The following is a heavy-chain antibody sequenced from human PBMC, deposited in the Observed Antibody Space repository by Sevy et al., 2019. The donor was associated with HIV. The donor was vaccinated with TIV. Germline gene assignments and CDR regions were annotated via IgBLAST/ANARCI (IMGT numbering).Heavy chain of an antibody. Sequence: VSVKVSCKASGYTFTGHYLHWVRQAPGQGLEWMGWIDPISGGTKHAQNFKGRVTMARDTSISTAYMELSSLRFDDTAMYYCVRIRFQTGAFDSWGQGTLVTVSS. CDR1: GYTFTGHY. CDR2: IDPISGGT. CDR3: VRIRFQTGAFDS. J-gene: IGHJ4*02. V-gene: IGHV1-2*02. D-gene: IGHD7-27*01.